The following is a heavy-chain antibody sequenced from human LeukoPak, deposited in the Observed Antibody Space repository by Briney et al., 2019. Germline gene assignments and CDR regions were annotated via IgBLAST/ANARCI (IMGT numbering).Heavy chain of an antibody. CDR2: ISSSGSTI. V-gene: IGHV3-48*03. D-gene: IGHD3-10*01. Sequence: GGSLRLSCAASGFTFSSYEMNWVRQAPGKGLEWVSYISSSGSTIFYADSVKGRFTISRDNAKNSLYLQMNSLRAEDTAVYYCARDQYGSGDGYYMDVWGKGTTVTISS. CDR1: GFTFSSYE. J-gene: IGHJ6*03. CDR3: ARDQYGSGDGYYMDV.